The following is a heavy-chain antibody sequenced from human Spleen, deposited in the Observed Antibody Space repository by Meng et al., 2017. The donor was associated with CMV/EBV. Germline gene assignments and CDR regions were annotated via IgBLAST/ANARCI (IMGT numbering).Heavy chain of an antibody. CDR2: INDSGDT. CDR1: GRSFSGYY. Sequence: SETLSLTCAVYGRSFSGYYWSWIRQSPGKVLEWIGEINDSGDTKYNPSLKSRITISMDTSKNQFSLNLTSVTAADAAVYYCASSLSWLQLRGGLDYWGHGTLVTVSS. V-gene: IGHV4-34*10. CDR3: ASSLSWLQLRGGLDY. D-gene: IGHD1-1*01. J-gene: IGHJ4*01.